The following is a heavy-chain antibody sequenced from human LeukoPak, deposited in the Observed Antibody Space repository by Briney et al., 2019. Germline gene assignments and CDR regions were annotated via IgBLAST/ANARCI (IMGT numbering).Heavy chain of an antibody. CDR3: AKASYYYDSSGYYFSY. CDR2: ISYVGSNK. D-gene: IGHD3-22*01. V-gene: IGHV3-30*18. Sequence: GGSLRLSCAASGFTFSSYGMHWVRQAPGKGLEWVAVISYVGSNKYYADSVKGRFTISRDNSKNTLYLQMNSLRAEDTAVYYCAKASYYYDSSGYYFSYWGQGTLVTVSS. CDR1: GFTFSSYG. J-gene: IGHJ4*02.